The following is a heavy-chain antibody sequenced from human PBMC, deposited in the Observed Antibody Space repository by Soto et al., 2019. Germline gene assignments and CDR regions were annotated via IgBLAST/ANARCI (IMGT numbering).Heavy chain of an antibody. Sequence: QVQLQESGPGLVKPSETLSLTCTVSGGSISSYYWSWIRQPPGKGLEWIGYIYYSGSTNYNPSLKSRVPISVDTSKNQFSLKLSSVTAADTAVYYCASWYSNCFDYWGQGTLVTVSS. CDR3: ASWYSNCFDY. CDR2: IYYSGST. D-gene: IGHD4-4*01. J-gene: IGHJ4*02. CDR1: GGSISSYY. V-gene: IGHV4-59*01.